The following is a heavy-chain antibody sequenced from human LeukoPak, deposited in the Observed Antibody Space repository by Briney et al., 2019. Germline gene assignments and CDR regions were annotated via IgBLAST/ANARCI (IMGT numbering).Heavy chain of an antibody. CDR2: IIPIFGRA. D-gene: IGHD1-26*01. V-gene: IGHV1-69*13. Sequence: ASVKVSCKASGGTFISYAISWVRQAPGQGSEWMGGIIPIFGRANYAQKFQGRVTITADESTSTAYMELSSLRSEDTAVYYCVVGATPVDVWGKGTTVTVSS. J-gene: IGHJ6*04. CDR3: VVGATPVDV. CDR1: GGTFISYA.